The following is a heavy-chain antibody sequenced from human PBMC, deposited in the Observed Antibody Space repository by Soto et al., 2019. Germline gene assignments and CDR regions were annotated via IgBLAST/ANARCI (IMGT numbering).Heavy chain of an antibody. D-gene: IGHD6-6*01. J-gene: IGHJ5*02. CDR2: IHPGDSDT. CDR3: ARLLAEYSASVGP. CDR1: GYNFASYW. V-gene: IGHV5-51*01. Sequence: GESLKISCKGSGYNFASYWIGWVRQMPGKGLEWMGIIHPGDSDTRYSPSFRGQVTISVDKSTSRAYLQWSSLEASDTAIYYCARLLAEYSASVGPWGQGTMVTVSS.